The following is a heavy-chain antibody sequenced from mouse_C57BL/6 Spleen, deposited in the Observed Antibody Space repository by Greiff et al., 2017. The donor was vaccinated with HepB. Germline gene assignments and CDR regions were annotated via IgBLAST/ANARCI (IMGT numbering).Heavy chain of an antibody. CDR1: GYTFTSYW. Sequence: VKLQQPGAELVRPGSSVKLSCKASGYTFTSYWMHWVKQRPIQGLEWIGNIDPSDSETHYNQKFKDKATLTVDKSSSTAYMQLSSLTSEDSAVYYSARGGLITTVVAHWYFDVWGTGTTVTVSS. CDR2: IDPSDSET. D-gene: IGHD1-1*01. V-gene: IGHV1-52*01. CDR3: ARGGLITTVVAHWYFDV. J-gene: IGHJ1*03.